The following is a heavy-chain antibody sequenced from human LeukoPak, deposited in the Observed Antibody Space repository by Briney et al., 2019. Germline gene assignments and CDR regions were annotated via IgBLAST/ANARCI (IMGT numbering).Heavy chain of an antibody. D-gene: IGHD6-19*01. Sequence: PAETLSLTCTVSGGSISSYYWSWIRQPPGKGLEWIAYIYYSGSTNYNPSLKSRVTISVDTSKNQSSLKLSSVTAADTAVYYCARDRYSSGWHEGVVAFDIWGQGTMVTVSS. J-gene: IGHJ3*02. CDR1: GGSISSYY. CDR3: ARDRYSSGWHEGVVAFDI. CDR2: IYYSGST. V-gene: IGHV4-59*01.